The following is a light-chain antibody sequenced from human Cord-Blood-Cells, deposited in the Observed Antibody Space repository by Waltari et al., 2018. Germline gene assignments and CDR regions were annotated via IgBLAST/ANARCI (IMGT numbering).Light chain of an antibody. V-gene: IGLV2-11*01. J-gene: IGLJ3*02. CDR3: FSYAGSYTWV. CDR2: DVS. CDR1: RGDAGGSNY. Sequence: QSALTQPRSVSGSPGKAAPISGTGTRGDAGGSNYVSWYPQHPGKAPHPMIYDVSKRPSGVPDRFSGSKSGNMASLTISGLQAEDEADYYCFSYAGSYTWVFGGGTKLTVL.